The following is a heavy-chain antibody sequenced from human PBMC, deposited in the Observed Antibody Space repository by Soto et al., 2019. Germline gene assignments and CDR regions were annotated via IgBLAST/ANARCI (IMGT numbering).Heavy chain of an antibody. CDR2: IIPILGIA. D-gene: IGHD3-22*01. J-gene: IGHJ4*02. CDR1: GGTFSSYT. V-gene: IGHV1-69*08. CDR3: ARENYDSSGYQIN. Sequence: QVQLVQSGAEVKKPGSSVKVSCKASGGTFSSYTISWVRQAPGQGLEWMGRIIPILGIANYAQKFQGRVTITADKSTSTDYMELSSLRSEDTAVYYCARENYDSSGYQINWGQGTLVTVSS.